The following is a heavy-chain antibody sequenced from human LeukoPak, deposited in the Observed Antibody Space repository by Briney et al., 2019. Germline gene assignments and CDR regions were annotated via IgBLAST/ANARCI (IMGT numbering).Heavy chain of an antibody. CDR3: ARWGTK. Sequence: ASVKVSCKASGGTFSSYAISWVRQAPGQGLEWMGWMNSSSGNTGYAQKFQGRVTMTRNTSISTAYMELSSLRSEDTAVYYCARWGTKWGQGTLVTVSS. J-gene: IGHJ4*02. D-gene: IGHD3-16*01. CDR2: MNSSSGNT. V-gene: IGHV1-8*02. CDR1: GGTFSSYA.